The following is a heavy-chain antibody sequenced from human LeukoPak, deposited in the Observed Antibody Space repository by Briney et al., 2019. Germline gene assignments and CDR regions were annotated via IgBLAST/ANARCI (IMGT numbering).Heavy chain of an antibody. V-gene: IGHV4-39*07. CDR3: ASAYCGQCIAAAGFPPYDY. J-gene: IGHJ4*02. CDR1: GGSISSSSFY. Sequence: PSETLSLTCTVSGGSISSSSFYWGWIRQPPGKGLEWIGSIYYSGSTYYNPSLKSRVTISVDTSKNQFSLKLSSVTAADTAVYYCASAYCGQCIAAAGFPPYDYWGQGTLVTVSS. CDR2: IYYSGST. D-gene: IGHD6-13*01.